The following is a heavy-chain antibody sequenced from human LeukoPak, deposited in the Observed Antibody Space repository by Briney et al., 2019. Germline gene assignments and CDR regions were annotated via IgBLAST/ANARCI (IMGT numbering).Heavy chain of an antibody. CDR1: GFTFSSYA. CDR2: ISGSGLST. V-gene: IGHV3-23*01. J-gene: IGHJ5*02. CDR3: AREEGYYYDSSGYHNWFDP. Sequence: GGSLRLSCAASGFTFSSYAMSWVRQAPGKGLEWVSAISGSGLSTYYADSVKGRFTISRDNSKNTLYLQMNSLRAEDTAVYYCAREEGYYYDSSGYHNWFDPWGQGTLVTVSS. D-gene: IGHD3-22*01.